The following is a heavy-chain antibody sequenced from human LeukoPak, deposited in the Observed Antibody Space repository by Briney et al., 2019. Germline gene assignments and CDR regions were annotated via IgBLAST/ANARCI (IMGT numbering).Heavy chain of an antibody. Sequence: PGGSLRLSCVASGFTLSDFWMSWVRQAPGKGLEWVANIDQDGSDKNYVGSVKGRFTISRDDAKNSLFLQMNSLRAEDTAVYYCARESTEDRPGSWGQGTLVTVSS. D-gene: IGHD5/OR15-5a*01. V-gene: IGHV3-7*01. CDR1: GFTLSDFW. CDR3: ARESTEDRPGS. J-gene: IGHJ5*02. CDR2: IDQDGSDK.